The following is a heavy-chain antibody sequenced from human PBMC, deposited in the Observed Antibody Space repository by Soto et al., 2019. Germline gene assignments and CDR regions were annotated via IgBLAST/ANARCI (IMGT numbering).Heavy chain of an antibody. CDR3: AREGGRSDY. D-gene: IGHD1-26*01. CDR1: GFTFSTYS. V-gene: IGHV3-48*01. Sequence: EVQLVESGGGLVQPGGSLRLSCAASGFTFSTYSMNWVRQAPGKGLEWVSYISSSGTTISYADSVKGRFTISRDNAKNSLYLQMNSMRAEDTAVYYCAREGGRSDYWGQGTLVTVSS. J-gene: IGHJ4*02. CDR2: ISSSGTTI.